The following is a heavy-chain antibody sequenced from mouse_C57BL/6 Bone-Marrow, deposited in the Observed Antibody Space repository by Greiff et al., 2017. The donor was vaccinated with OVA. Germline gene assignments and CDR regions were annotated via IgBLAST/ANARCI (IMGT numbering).Heavy chain of an antibody. CDR1: GYTFTDYY. D-gene: IGHD1-1*01. Sequence: EVKLVESGPVLVKPGASVKMYCKASGYTFTDYYMNWVKQSHGKSLEWIGVINPYNGGTSYNQKFKGKATLTVDKSSSTAYIELNSLTSEDSAVYYCARLYYGSSYWYFDVWGTGTTVTVSS. CDR3: ARLYYGSSYWYFDV. J-gene: IGHJ1*03. CDR2: INPYNGGT. V-gene: IGHV1-19*01.